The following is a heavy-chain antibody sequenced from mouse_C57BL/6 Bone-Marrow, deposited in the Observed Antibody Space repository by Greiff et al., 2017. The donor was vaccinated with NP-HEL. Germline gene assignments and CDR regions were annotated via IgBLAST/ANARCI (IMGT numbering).Heavy chain of an antibody. V-gene: IGHV5-12*01. CDR2: ISNGGGST. CDR3: ARHPAMDY. Sequence: EVKLMESGGGLVQPGGSLKLSCAASGFTFSDYYMYWVRQTPEKRLEWVAYISNGGGSTYYPDTVKGRFTISRDNAKNTLYLQMSRLKSEDTAMYYCARHPAMDYWGQGTSVTVSS. J-gene: IGHJ4*01. CDR1: GFTFSDYY.